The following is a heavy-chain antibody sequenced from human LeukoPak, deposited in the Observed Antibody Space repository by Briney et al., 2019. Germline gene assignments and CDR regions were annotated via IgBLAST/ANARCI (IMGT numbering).Heavy chain of an antibody. Sequence: GGSLRLSCAASGFPFSTYVMHWVRQAPGKGLEWMAFISFNGNNKQYRDSLKGRFTISRGNSKNTLFLQMDSLRPEDTAVYYCARETGYSSSWYGEGFDPWGQGTLVTVSS. J-gene: IGHJ5*02. D-gene: IGHD6-13*01. CDR3: ARETGYSSSWYGEGFDP. CDR1: GFPFSTYV. V-gene: IGHV3-30-3*01. CDR2: ISFNGNNK.